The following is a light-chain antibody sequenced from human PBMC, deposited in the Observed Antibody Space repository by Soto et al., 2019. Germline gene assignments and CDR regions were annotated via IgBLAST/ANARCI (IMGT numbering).Light chain of an antibody. V-gene: IGLV2-14*03. CDR3: TSWTTSTTMI. J-gene: IGLJ2*01. CDR1: SSDIGAYNF. CDR2: DVN. Sequence: QSVLTQPASVSGSPGHSITISCTVTSSDIGAYNFVSWYQQHPGKAPKLMLYDVNILPSGVSNRFSGSKSGNTASLTISGLQAEDEADYYCTSWTTSTTMIFGGGTKVTVL.